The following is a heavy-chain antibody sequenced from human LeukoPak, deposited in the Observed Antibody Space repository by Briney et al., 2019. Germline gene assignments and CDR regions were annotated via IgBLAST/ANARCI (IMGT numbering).Heavy chain of an antibody. Sequence: SETLSLTCAVYRGSFSGYYWSWIRQPPGKGLEWIGEINHSGSTNYNPSLKSRVTISVDTSKNQFSLKLSSVTAADTAVYYCARELYSSGYHDAFDIWGQGTMVTVSS. J-gene: IGHJ3*02. D-gene: IGHD3-22*01. CDR1: RGSFSGYY. V-gene: IGHV4-34*01. CDR2: INHSGST. CDR3: ARELYSSGYHDAFDI.